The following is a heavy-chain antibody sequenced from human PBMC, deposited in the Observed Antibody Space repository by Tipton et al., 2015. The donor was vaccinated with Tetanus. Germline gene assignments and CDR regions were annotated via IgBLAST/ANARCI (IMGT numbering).Heavy chain of an antibody. J-gene: IGHJ5*02. CDR2: IHYSGST. D-gene: IGHD5-18*01. Sequence: TLSLTCTVSGASISGYYWNWIRQPPGKGLEWIGYIHYSGSTYHSPSLKSRVTMSVDTSKNQFSLRLASVAARDTAIYYCARQLWGYWFDPWGQGTLVTVSS. CDR3: ARQLWGYWFDP. V-gene: IGHV4-59*04. CDR1: GASISGYY.